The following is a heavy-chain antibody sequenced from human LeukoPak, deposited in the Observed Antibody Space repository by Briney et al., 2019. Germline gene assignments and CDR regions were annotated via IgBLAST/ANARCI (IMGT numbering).Heavy chain of an antibody. CDR3: AKERGYSGYDRPLLIFDY. D-gene: IGHD5-12*01. CDR1: AFTVSSYA. CDR2: ISASGGST. V-gene: IGHV3-23*01. J-gene: IGHJ4*02. Sequence: GGSLRPSCAAYAFTVSSYAMSWVRQAPGKGLEWDSGISASGGSTFYADSVKGRFTISRDNSKNTLYLQMNSLRAEDTAVYYCAKERGYSGYDRPLLIFDYWGQGTLVTVSS.